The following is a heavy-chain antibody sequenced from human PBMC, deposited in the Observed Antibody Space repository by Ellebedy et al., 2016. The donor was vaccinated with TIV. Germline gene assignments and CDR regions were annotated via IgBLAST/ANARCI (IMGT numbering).Heavy chain of an antibody. CDR2: ISGTSDLT. D-gene: IGHD2-2*01. Sequence: PGGSLRLSCAASGFTFGNYAMTWVRQAPGKGLEWVAVISGTSDLTYYADFVKGRFTISRDNSNNTVYMRMNNLGAEDPAVYYCSTVGYPSTFMDSWGQGSLVTVSS. J-gene: IGHJ4*02. V-gene: IGHV3-23*01. CDR1: GFTFGNYA. CDR3: STVGYPSTFMDS.